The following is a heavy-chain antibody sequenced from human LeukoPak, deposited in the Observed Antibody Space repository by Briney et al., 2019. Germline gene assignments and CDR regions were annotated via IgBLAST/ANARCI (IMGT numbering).Heavy chain of an antibody. J-gene: IGHJ5*02. CDR3: ARAGIAAAYNNWFDP. CDR1: GFTFSSYA. Sequence: PGGSLRLSCAASGFTFSSYAMTWVRQAPGKGLEWVAVIWYDGSNKYYADSVKGRFTISRDNSKNTLYLQMNSLRAEDTAVYYCARAGIAAAYNNWFDPWGQGTLVTVSS. D-gene: IGHD6-13*01. V-gene: IGHV3-33*08. CDR2: IWYDGSNK.